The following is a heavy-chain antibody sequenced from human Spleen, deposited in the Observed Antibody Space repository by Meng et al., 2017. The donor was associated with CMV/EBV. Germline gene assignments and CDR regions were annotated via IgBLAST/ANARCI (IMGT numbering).Heavy chain of an antibody. J-gene: IGHJ3*02. D-gene: IGHD3-22*01. CDR2: IYYSGST. V-gene: IGHV4-30-4*01. CDR3: ARVGYYDSSGYPDAFDI. Sequence: SISSGGDYWSWIRQPPGKGLEWIGYIYYSGSTYYNPSLKSRVTISVDTSKNQFSLKLSSVTAADTAVYYCARVGYYDSSGYPDAFDIWGQGTMVTVSS. CDR1: SISSGGDY.